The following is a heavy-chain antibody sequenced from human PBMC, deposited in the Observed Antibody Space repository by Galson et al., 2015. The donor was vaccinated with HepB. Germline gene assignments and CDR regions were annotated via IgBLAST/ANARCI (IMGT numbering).Heavy chain of an antibody. Sequence: SLRLSCAASAFTFSTYGMNWVRQAPGKGLEWVAVIWYDGSVKYYAASVKGRFSITRDNSKDMLYLQMNSLRAEDTAVYYCTRDLTTFKTRGAFDTWGQGTMVTVSS. CDR3: TRDLTTFKTRGAFDT. V-gene: IGHV3-33*01. CDR1: AFTFSTYG. J-gene: IGHJ3*02. D-gene: IGHD1-1*01. CDR2: IWYDGSVK.